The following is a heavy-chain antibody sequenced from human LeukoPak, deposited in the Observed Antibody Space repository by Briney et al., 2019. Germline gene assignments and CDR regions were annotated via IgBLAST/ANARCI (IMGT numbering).Heavy chain of an antibody. D-gene: IGHD3-3*01. CDR2: IYPGDSDT. CDR3: ARRDDFWSGTDAFDI. CDR1: GYSFTSYW. J-gene: IGHJ3*02. V-gene: IGHV5-51*01. Sequence: GESLKISCKGSGYSFTSYWIGWVRQMRGKGLEWMGIIYPGDSDTRYSPSFQGQVTISADKSISTAYLQWSSLKASDTAMYYCARRDDFWSGTDAFDIWGQGTMVTVSS.